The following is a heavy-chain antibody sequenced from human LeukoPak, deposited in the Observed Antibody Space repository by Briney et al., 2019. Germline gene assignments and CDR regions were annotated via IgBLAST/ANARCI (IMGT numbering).Heavy chain of an antibody. D-gene: IGHD2-21*01. CDR2: ISYDGSNK. CDR3: ARDLEGDFLYYFDY. V-gene: IGHV3-30*03. Sequence: PGGSLRLSCAASGFTFSSYGMHWVRQAPGKGLEWVAVISYDGSNKYYADSVKGRFTISRDNSKNTLYLQMNSLRAEDTAVYYCARDLEGDFLYYFDYWGQGTLVTVSS. CDR1: GFTFSSYG. J-gene: IGHJ4*02.